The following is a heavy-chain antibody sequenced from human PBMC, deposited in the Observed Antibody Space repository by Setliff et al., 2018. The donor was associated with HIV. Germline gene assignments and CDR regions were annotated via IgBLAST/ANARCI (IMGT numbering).Heavy chain of an antibody. CDR2: IYTSGST. CDR1: GDSISRYY. J-gene: IGHJ3*01. Sequence: SETLSLTCTVSGDSISRYYWSWIRQPPGKGLEWIGYIYTSGSTMYNPSLKSRVSISIDKSKKQFSLKVTSVTATDTAVYYCARHLCYASPHDTFDLWGQGTMVTVSS. D-gene: IGHD2-2*01. CDR3: ARHLCYASPHDTFDL. V-gene: IGHV4-59*08.